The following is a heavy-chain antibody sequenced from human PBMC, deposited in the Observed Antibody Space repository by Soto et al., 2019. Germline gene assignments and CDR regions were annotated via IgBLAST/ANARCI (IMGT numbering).Heavy chain of an antibody. Sequence: PSETLSLTCTVSGGSISSDYWSWIRQPPGKGLEWIGYIYYSGSTNYNPSLKSRVTISVDTSKNQFSLKLSSVTAADTAVYYCARVGFLEWLLSPHYYYYMYVWGKGTTVTVSS. CDR1: GGSISSDY. D-gene: IGHD3-3*02. J-gene: IGHJ6*03. CDR2: IYYSGST. CDR3: ARVGFLEWLLSPHYYYYMYV. V-gene: IGHV4-59*01.